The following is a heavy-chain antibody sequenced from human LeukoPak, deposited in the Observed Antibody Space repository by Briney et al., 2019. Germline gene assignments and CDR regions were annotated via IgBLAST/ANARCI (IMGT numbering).Heavy chain of an antibody. J-gene: IGHJ4*02. D-gene: IGHD1-1*01. V-gene: IGHV4-59*08. CDR1: GGSLSSYY. Sequence: SETLSLTCPVAGGSLSSYYWSWIRHPPGEGREWIGYIYYSGSTNYNSSLKSRVTISVDTSKNQFSLKLSSVTAADTAVYYGARHHVLGTGPFDYWGQGTLVTVSS. CDR3: ARHHVLGTGPFDY. CDR2: IYYSGST.